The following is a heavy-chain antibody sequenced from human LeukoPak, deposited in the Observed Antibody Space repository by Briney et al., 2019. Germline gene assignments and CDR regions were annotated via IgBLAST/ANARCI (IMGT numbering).Heavy chain of an antibody. V-gene: IGHV3-53*01. J-gene: IGHJ3*02. CDR1: GFTVSDNY. D-gene: IGHD5-18*01. CDR2: ICTGGTT. Sequence: GGSLRLSCAASGFTVSDNYMSWVRQAPGKGLEWVSIICTGGTTYYADSVRGRFTISRDSSKNTVYLQMNSLTAGDTAVYYCARLNTAMVLAFDIWGQGTMVTVSS. CDR3: ARLNTAMVLAFDI.